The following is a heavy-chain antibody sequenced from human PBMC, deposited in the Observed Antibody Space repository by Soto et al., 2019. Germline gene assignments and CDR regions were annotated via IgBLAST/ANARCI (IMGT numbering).Heavy chain of an antibody. J-gene: IGHJ3*02. CDR2: MSHSGGT. V-gene: IGHV4-34*01. D-gene: IGHD1-1*01. Sequence: QVQLQQWGAGLLKPSETLSLTCAVYGGSVNSGNYYWSWIRQPPGKGLEWIGEMSHSGGTHFNPSRKRRVTISVDTSNNQFSLKMSSVTAAVTALYYCARVERGTATTVVDAFDIWGPGTLVTVSS. CDR1: GGSVNSGNYY. CDR3: ARVERGTATTVVDAFDI.